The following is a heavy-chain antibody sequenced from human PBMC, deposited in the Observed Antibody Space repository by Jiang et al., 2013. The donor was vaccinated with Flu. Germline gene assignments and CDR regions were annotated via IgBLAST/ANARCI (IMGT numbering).Heavy chain of an antibody. J-gene: IGHJ4*02. Sequence: ETLSLTCGVYGGSFSGHFWTLIRQSPEKGLEWIGEIDESGNINYNPSLKSRATISKDTSKNQFSLKLSSVTAADTAVYYCARGGRGAYYEILTGYQPGFDYWGQGTLVTVSS. CDR3: ARGGRGAYYEILTGYQPGFDY. CDR1: GGSFSGHF. D-gene: IGHD3-9*01. CDR2: IDESGNI. V-gene: IGHV4-34*01.